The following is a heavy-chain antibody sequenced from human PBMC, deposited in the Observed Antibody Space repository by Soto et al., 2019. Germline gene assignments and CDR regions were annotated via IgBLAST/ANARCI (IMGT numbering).Heavy chain of an antibody. CDR2: IYHSGST. CDR3: ARALLRFGIDY. D-gene: IGHD3-3*01. Sequence: QLQLQQSGSGLVKPSQTLSLTCAVSGGSISSGAYSWSWMWQPPGKGLEWIGYIYHSGSTYYNPSLKSRVTMSVDRSKNQFSLNLTSVTAADTAMYYCARALLRFGIDYWGQGTLVTVSS. CDR1: GGSISSGAYS. J-gene: IGHJ4*02. V-gene: IGHV4-30-2*01.